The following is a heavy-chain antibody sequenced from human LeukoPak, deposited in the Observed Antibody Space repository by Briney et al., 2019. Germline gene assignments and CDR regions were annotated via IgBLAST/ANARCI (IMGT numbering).Heavy chain of an antibody. J-gene: IGHJ4*02. D-gene: IGHD6-19*01. CDR2: INPVGTAT. CDR3: GRFGYVAGVDL. CDR1: GFSFSAYW. V-gene: IGHV3-7*01. Sequence: GGSLRFSCAASGFSFSAYWMTWVRQAPGAGLEFVANINPVGTATYYADPVKGRFTISRDNAKNLVYLQMNSLRAEDTAVYHCGRFGYVAGVDLWGQGTLVTVSS.